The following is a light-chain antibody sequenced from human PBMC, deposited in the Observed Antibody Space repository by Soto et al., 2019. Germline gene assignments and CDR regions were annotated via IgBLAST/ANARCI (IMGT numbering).Light chain of an antibody. CDR1: QPIRND. CDR3: QQRAVWPLS. V-gene: IGKV3-11*01. J-gene: IGKJ4*01. Sequence: EVVLTQSPAILSLSPGETATLSCRAGQPIRNDLGWYQQRPGQAPRLLIYGASNRATGIPDRFSGSGSGTDFTLTITCLAPEDFAIYYCQQRAVWPLSLGGGTKV. CDR2: GAS.